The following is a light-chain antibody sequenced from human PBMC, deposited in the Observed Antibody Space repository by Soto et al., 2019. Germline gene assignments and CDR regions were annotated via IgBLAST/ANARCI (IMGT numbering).Light chain of an antibody. V-gene: IGKV3-20*01. CDR3: QQYMSSVT. CDR1: QSVDTTF. CDR2: GAS. J-gene: IGKJ1*01. Sequence: EIVLTQSPGSLSLSPGQRATLSCRASQSVDTTFFAWYQKKPGQAPRLRIYGASKRATGIPDRFSGSGSGTDFTLIISILEPEDFAVYYCQQYMSSVTFGQGTKVEIK.